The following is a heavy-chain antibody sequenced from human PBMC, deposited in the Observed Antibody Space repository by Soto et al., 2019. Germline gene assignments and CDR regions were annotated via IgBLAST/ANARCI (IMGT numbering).Heavy chain of an antibody. D-gene: IGHD3-22*01. CDR2: ISASDGNT. Sequence: ASVKVSCKASGYTFTSYDISWVRQAPGQGLGWMGWISASDGNTNNAQKLQGRVTMTTDTSTSTAYMELRSLRSDDTAVYYCAIVYYYDSSGGDYWGQGTLVTVSS. V-gene: IGHV1-18*04. J-gene: IGHJ4*02. CDR3: AIVYYYDSSGGDY. CDR1: GYTFTSYD.